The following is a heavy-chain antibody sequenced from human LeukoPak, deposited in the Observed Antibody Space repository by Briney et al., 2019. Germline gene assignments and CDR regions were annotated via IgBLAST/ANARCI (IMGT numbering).Heavy chain of an antibody. J-gene: IGHJ4*02. CDR2: ISSRSTYI. Sequence: GSLRLSCAVSGFTFSNYSMNWVRQAPGKGLEWVSSISSRSTYIYHADSVKGRFTISRDNAKNSLFLQMNSLRAEDTAVYYCAQSIITTDYWGQGTLVTVSS. CDR1: GFTFSNYS. V-gene: IGHV3-21*01. CDR3: AQSIITTDY. D-gene: IGHD3-22*01.